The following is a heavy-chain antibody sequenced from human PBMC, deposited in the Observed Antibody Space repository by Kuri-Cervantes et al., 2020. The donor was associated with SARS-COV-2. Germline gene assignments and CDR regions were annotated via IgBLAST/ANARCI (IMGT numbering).Heavy chain of an antibody. CDR1: GGTFSSYA. V-gene: IGHV1-69*04. CDR3: AKTRSYYYYMDV. CDR2: IIPILGIA. D-gene: IGHD4-11*01. Sequence: SVKVSCKASGGTFSSYAISWVRQAPGQGLEWMGRIIPILGIANYAQKFQGRVTVTTDISTNTAYMELRSLRSDDTAVYFCAKTRSYYYYMDVWGQGTTVTVSS. J-gene: IGHJ6*02.